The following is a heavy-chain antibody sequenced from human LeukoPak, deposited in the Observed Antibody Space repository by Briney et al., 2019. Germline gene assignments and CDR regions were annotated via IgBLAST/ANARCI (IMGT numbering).Heavy chain of an antibody. D-gene: IGHD2-2*01. Sequence: PGGSLRLSCAASGFTFTSYSMNWVRQAAGKGLEWVSYISSRSSAVYYADSVKGRFTISRDNSKNTLYLQMNSLRAEDTAVYYCAKDGPPYCSSTSCSFLDAFDIWGQGTMVTVSS. CDR2: ISSRSSAV. V-gene: IGHV3-48*01. CDR1: GFTFTSYS. J-gene: IGHJ3*02. CDR3: AKDGPPYCSSTSCSFLDAFDI.